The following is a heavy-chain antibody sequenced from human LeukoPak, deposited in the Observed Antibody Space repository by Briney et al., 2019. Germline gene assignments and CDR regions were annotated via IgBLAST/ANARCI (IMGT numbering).Heavy chain of an antibody. J-gene: IGHJ1*01. Sequence: GRSLRLSCAASGFTFSSYAMHWVRQAPGKGLEWVAVISYDGSNKYYADSVKGRFTISRDNSKNTLYLQMNSLRAEDTAVYYCARDPPSFQHWGQGTLVTVSS. V-gene: IGHV3-30-3*01. CDR3: ARDPPSFQH. CDR2: ISYDGSNK. CDR1: GFTFSSYA.